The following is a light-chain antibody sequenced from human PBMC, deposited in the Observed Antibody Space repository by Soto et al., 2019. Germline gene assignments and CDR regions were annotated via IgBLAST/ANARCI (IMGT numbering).Light chain of an antibody. CDR2: KAS. V-gene: IGKV1-5*03. Sequence: DIQIYKSPSALSGSVGDRVTITCRASQTISSWLAWYQQKPGKAPKLLIYKASTLKSGVPSRFSGSGSGTEFTLIISGLQPEDSATYYCQQYTNTNNPWMFGQGTKVDIK. J-gene: IGKJ1*01. CDR1: QTISSW. CDR3: QQYTNTNNPWM.